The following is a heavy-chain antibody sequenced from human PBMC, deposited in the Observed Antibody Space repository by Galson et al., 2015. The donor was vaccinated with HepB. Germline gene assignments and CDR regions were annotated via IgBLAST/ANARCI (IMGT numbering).Heavy chain of an antibody. CDR2: IYPGDSDT. D-gene: IGHD2-21*02. CDR3: ARHSYCGGDCFGSGDP. CDR1: GYSFTSYW. J-gene: IGHJ5*02. V-gene: IGHV5-51*01. Sequence: QSGAEVKKPGESLKISCKGSGYSFTSYWIGWVRQMPGKGLEWMGIIYPGDSDTRYSPSFQGQVTISADKSISTAYLQWSSLKASDTAMYYCARHSYCGGDCFGSGDPWGQGTLVTVSS.